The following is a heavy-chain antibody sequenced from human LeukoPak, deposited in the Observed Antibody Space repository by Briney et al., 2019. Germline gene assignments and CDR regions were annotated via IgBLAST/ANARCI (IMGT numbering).Heavy chain of an antibody. CDR2: INSDGSST. J-gene: IGHJ4*02. D-gene: IGHD3-22*01. V-gene: IGHV3-74*01. CDR1: GFTFSSYW. CDR3: ARGAAVVSLLDY. Sequence: PGGSLRLSCAASGFTFSSYWMHWVRQAPGKGLVWVSRINSDGSSTSYADSVKGRFTISGDNAKNTLYLQMNSLRAEDTAVYYCARGAAVVSLLDYWGQGTLVTVSS.